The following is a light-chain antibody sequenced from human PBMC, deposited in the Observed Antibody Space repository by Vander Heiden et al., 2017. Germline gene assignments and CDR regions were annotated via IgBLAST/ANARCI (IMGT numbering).Light chain of an antibody. CDR1: QGVSSSY. Sequence: EIVLTQSPGTLSLSPGERATLSCRASQGVSSSYLAWHQHKPGQAPRLLIYDASTRATGIPDRFSGSGSGTDFTLTINRLEPEDFAVYYCQQYGSLITFGQGTRLGIK. J-gene: IGKJ5*01. V-gene: IGKV3-20*01. CDR3: QQYGSLIT. CDR2: DAS.